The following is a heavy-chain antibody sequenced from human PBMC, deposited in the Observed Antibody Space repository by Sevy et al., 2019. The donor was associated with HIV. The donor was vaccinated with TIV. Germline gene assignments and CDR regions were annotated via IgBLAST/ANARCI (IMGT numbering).Heavy chain of an antibody. CDR2: INPSGGSI. J-gene: IGHJ4*02. CDR1: GYTFNSYY. Sequence: ASVKVSCKASGYTFNSYYMHWVRQAPGQGLEWMGIINPSGGSIIYAQKFQGRVTMTRDTSTSKVYMELSSLRAEDTAVYYCARVLTGFGELFEDGWGQGTLVTVSS. D-gene: IGHD3-10*01. V-gene: IGHV1-46*02. CDR3: ARVLTGFGELFEDG.